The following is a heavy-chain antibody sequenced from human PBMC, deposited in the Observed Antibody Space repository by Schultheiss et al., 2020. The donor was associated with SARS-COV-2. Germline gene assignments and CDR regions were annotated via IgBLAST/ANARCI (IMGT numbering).Heavy chain of an antibody. J-gene: IGHJ4*02. CDR1: GFTFSSYW. CDR3: ARGRLAVSGLDY. D-gene: IGHD6-19*01. V-gene: IGHV3-30-3*01. CDR2: ISYDGSNK. Sequence: GGSLRLSCAASGFTFSSYWMSWVRQAPGKGLEWVAVISYDGSNKYYADSVKGRFTISRDNSKNTLNLQMNSLTVEDTAVYYCARGRLAVSGLDYWGQGTLVTVSS.